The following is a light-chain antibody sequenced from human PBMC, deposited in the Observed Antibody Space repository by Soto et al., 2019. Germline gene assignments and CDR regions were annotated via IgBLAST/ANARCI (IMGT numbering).Light chain of an antibody. CDR3: QHYNTWLWT. J-gene: IGKJ1*01. Sequence: EVVMTQSPATLSVSPGERATLSCRASQSVNANLAWYQQKPGQAPRLLIHGASNRATGIPARFSGSGFGTEFSLTISIQQSEDLAVYYCQHYNTWLWTFGQGTKVEI. V-gene: IGKV3-15*01. CDR2: GAS. CDR1: QSVNAN.